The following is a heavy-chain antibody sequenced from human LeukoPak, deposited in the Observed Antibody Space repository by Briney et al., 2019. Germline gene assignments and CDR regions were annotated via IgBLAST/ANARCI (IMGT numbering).Heavy chain of an antibody. V-gene: IGHV4-59*01. D-gene: IGHD4-23*01. J-gene: IGHJ3*02. Sequence: AETLSLTCTVSGGSISSYYWSWIRQPPGKGLEWMGYIYYSGSTNYNPSLKSRVTISVDTSKNQFSLKLSSVTAADTAVYYCARDPSPTVVTPSGFDIWGQGTMVTVSS. CDR3: ARDPSPTVVTPSGFDI. CDR1: GGSISSYY. CDR2: IYYSGST.